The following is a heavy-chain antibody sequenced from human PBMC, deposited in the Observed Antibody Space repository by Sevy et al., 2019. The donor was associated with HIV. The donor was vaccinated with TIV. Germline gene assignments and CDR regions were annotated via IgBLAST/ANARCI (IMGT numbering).Heavy chain of an antibody. V-gene: IGHV4-39*01. CDR1: GGSISSSSYY. CDR3: ARAGAFDI. CDR2: IYYSGST. Sequence: SETLSLTCTVSGGSISSSSYYWGWIRQPPGRGLEWIGSIYYSGSTYYNPSLKSRVTISVDTSKNQFSLKLSSVTAADTAVYYCARAGAFDIWGQGTMVTVSS. J-gene: IGHJ3*02.